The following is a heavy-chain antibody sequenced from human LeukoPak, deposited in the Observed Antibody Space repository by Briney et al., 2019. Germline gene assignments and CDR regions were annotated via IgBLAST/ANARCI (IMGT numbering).Heavy chain of an antibody. CDR1: GGSISSGSHY. V-gene: IGHV4-61*02. CDR2: IYTSGST. Sequence: SQTLSLTCTVSGGSISSGSHYWSWIRQPAGKGLEWIGRIYTSGSTNYNPSLKSRVTISVDTSKNQFSLKLSSVTAADTAVYYCARAAEWLPPADAFDIWGQGTMVTVSS. D-gene: IGHD5-18*01. J-gene: IGHJ3*02. CDR3: ARAAEWLPPADAFDI.